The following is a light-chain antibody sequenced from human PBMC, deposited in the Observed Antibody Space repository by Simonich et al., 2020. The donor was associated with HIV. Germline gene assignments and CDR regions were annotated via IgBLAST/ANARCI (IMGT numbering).Light chain of an antibody. Sequence: IQLTQSPSFLSASVGDRVTITCRASQGLSNYLAWYQQKPGKAPNLLIYAASTLQSGVPSRFSGSGSGTEFTLTISSLQPEDFATYYCQQSYNTPLTFGGGTKVEIK. J-gene: IGKJ4*01. V-gene: IGKV1-9*01. CDR2: AAS. CDR3: QQSYNTPLT. CDR1: QGLSNY.